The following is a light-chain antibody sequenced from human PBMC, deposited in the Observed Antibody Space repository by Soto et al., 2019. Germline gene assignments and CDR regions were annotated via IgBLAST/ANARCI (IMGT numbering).Light chain of an antibody. V-gene: IGKV3-15*01. J-gene: IGKJ1*01. CDR3: QHYSNRPPWP. Sequence: EIVMTQSPASLSVSPGARATLSCRASESISSNLAWYQQKSGQAPRLLIYGASSSASGISARSSGGRSGTEFTLTISSLQPEDSAVYYCQHYSNRPPWPFGQGTKVEI. CDR1: ESISSN. CDR2: GAS.